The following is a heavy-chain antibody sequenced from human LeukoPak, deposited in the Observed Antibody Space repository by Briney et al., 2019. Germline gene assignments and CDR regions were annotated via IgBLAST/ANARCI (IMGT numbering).Heavy chain of an antibody. Sequence: SETLSLTCTVSGGSISSYYWSWIRQPPGKGLEWIGYIYYSGSTGYNPSLKSRVTISVDTSKNQFSLKLSSVTAADTALNYCARLTVAESFDFWGQGTMVTVSS. CDR3: ARLTVAESFDF. J-gene: IGHJ3*01. CDR2: IYYSGST. CDR1: GGSISSYY. D-gene: IGHD4-23*01. V-gene: IGHV4-59*08.